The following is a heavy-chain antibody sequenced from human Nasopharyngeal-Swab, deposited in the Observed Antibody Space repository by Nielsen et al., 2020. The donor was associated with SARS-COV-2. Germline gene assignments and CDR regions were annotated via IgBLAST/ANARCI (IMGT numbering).Heavy chain of an antibody. D-gene: IGHD3-10*01. Sequence: GRQMPGKGLEWMGIIYPGDSDTRYSPSFQGQVTISADKSISTAYLQWSSLKASDTAMYYCARLGYGSGSYVDYWGQGTLVTVSS. J-gene: IGHJ4*02. CDR3: ARLGYGSGSYVDY. V-gene: IGHV5-51*01. CDR2: IYPGDSDT.